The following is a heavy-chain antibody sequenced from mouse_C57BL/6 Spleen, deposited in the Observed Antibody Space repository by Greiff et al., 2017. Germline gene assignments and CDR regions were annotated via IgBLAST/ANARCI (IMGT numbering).Heavy chain of an antibody. Sequence: DVKLVESEGGLVQPGSSMKLSCTASGFTFSDYYMAWVRQVPEKGLEWVANINYDGSSTYYLDSLKSRFIISRDNAKNILYLQMSSLKSEDTATYYCAREEGDGFDYWGQGTTLTVSS. CDR2: INYDGSST. D-gene: IGHD2-3*01. V-gene: IGHV5-16*01. CDR3: AREEGDGFDY. CDR1: GFTFSDYY. J-gene: IGHJ2*01.